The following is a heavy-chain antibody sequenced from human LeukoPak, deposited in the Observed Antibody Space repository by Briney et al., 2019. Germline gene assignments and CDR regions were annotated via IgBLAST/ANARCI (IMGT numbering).Heavy chain of an antibody. CDR2: IIPISGTP. J-gene: IGHJ4*02. V-gene: IGHV1-69*13. CDR3: ARDFVGATDY. Sequence: ASVKVSCKASGGTFSNYAISWVRQAPGQGLEWMGGIIPISGTPNYAQKLQDRVTITADASTSTAYMELSRLRPDDTAVYYCARDFVGATDYWGQGTLVTVSS. CDR1: GGTFSNYA. D-gene: IGHD1-26*01.